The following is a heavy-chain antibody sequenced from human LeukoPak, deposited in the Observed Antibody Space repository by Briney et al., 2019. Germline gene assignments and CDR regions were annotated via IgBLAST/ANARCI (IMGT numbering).Heavy chain of an antibody. D-gene: IGHD5-24*01. J-gene: IGHJ4*02. V-gene: IGHV3-30*18. CDR1: GFTYDNYW. CDR3: AKDLEEMAVQIDY. CDR2: ISYDGSNK. Sequence: PGGSLRLSCAASGFTYDNYWMNWVRQAPGKGLEWVAVISYDGSNKYYADSVKGRFTISRDNSKNTLYLQMNSLRAEDTAVYYCAKDLEEMAVQIDYWGQGTLVTVSS.